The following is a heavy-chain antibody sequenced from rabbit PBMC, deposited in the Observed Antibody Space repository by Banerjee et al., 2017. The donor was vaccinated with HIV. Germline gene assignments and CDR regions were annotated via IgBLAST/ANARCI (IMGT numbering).Heavy chain of an antibody. CDR3: ARDPFYAGYAGYGYAGFNL. CDR2: IYTGGGST. D-gene: IGHD6-1*01. V-gene: IGHV1S47*01. Sequence: QQQLEESGGGLVKPGGTLTLTCKASGFDFSSNAMCWVRQAPGKGLELIGCIYTGGGSTYYASWVNGRFTVSRSTSLNTVTLQMTSLTAADTATYFCARDPFYAGYAGYGYAGFNLWGQGTLVTVS. J-gene: IGHJ4*01. CDR1: GFDFSSNA.